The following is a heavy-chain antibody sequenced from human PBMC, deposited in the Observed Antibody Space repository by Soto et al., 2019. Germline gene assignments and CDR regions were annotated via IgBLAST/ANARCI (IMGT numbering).Heavy chain of an antibody. J-gene: IGHJ4*02. CDR1: GFTFSDYY. Sequence: GGSLRLSCAASGFTFSDYYMSWIRQAPGKGLEWVSYISSSSSYTNYADSVKGRFTISRDNAKNSLYLQMNSLRAEDTAVYYCARSEIVGATTDLDYWGQGTLVSVSS. CDR3: ARSEIVGATTDLDY. D-gene: IGHD1-26*01. V-gene: IGHV3-11*03. CDR2: ISSSSSYT.